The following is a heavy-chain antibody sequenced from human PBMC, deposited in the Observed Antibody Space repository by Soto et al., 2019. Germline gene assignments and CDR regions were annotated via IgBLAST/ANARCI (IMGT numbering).Heavy chain of an antibody. CDR3: AKAGAIQLWLYFDY. Sequence: QVQLVESGGVVVQPGRSLRLSFAASGFTFSIYGMHWVRQAPGKGLEWVAVISYDGSNKYYADSVKGRFTISRDNSKNTLYLQMNSLRAEDTAVYYCAKAGAIQLWLYFDYWGHGTMVTVSS. J-gene: IGHJ4*01. CDR1: GFTFSIYG. D-gene: IGHD5-18*01. CDR2: ISYDGSNK. V-gene: IGHV3-30*18.